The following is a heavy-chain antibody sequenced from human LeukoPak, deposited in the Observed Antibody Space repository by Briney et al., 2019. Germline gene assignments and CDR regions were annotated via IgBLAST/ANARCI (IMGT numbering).Heavy chain of an antibody. V-gene: IGHV3-43*01. D-gene: IGHD1-26*01. CDR3: AKGRGWEASYYYYMDV. Sequence: GSLRLSCAASGFTFDDYTMHWVRQAPGKGLEWVSLISWDGGSTYYADSVKGRFTISRDNSKNTLYLQMNSLRAEDTAVYYCAKGRGWEASYYYYMDVWGKGTTVTISS. CDR2: ISWDGGST. J-gene: IGHJ6*03. CDR1: GFTFDDYT.